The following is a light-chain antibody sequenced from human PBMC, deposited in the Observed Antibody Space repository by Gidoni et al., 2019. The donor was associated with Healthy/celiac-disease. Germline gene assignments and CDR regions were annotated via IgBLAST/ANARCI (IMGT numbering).Light chain of an antibody. CDR2: KTS. CDR1: QSISSW. Sequence: DIQMTQSPSTLSASVGDTVTIPCRASQSISSWLAWYQQKPGKAPKLLIYKTSSLESGVPSRFSGSGSGTEFTLTISSLQPDDFATYYCQQYNSYSTFGQXTKVEIK. CDR3: QQYNSYST. V-gene: IGKV1-5*03. J-gene: IGKJ1*01.